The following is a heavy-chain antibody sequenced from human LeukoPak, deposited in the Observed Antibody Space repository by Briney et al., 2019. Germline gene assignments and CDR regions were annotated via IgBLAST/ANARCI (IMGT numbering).Heavy chain of an antibody. CDR2: INQDGSEK. J-gene: IGHJ4*02. V-gene: IGHV3-7*01. D-gene: IGHD6-13*01. CDR1: GFTFSSHW. Sequence: GGSLRLSCAVSGFTFSSHWMSWVRQAPGKGLEWVANINQDGSEKHYVDSVKSRFTISRDNAKNSLYLQMNSLRVEDTAVYYCARDGVAAGIYFDYWGQGTLVTVSS. CDR3: ARDGVAAGIYFDY.